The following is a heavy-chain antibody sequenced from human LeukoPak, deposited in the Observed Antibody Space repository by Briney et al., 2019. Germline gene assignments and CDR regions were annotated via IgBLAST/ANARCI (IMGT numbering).Heavy chain of an antibody. Sequence: PGGALRLSCAASGFTFSSYEMNWVRQAPGKGVEWVSYISSSGSTIYYADSVKGRFTISRDNAKNSLYLQMNSLRAEDTAVYYCARDTLHYDILTGYERYYMDVWGKGTTVTVSS. V-gene: IGHV3-48*03. D-gene: IGHD3-9*01. CDR1: GFTFSSYE. CDR3: ARDTLHYDILTGYERYYMDV. CDR2: ISSSGSTI. J-gene: IGHJ6*03.